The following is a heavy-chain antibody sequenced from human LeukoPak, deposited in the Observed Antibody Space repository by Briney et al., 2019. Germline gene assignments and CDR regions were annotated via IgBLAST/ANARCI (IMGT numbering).Heavy chain of an antibody. Sequence: GGSLRLSRAASGFTFSSYWMSWVRQAPGKGLEWVANINQDGSEEDYVDSVKGRFTISRDNAKNSLYLQMNSLRAEDTAVYYCARPYGGSSSSTWWVDIWGQGTMVTVSS. CDR2: INQDGSEE. CDR1: GFTFSSYW. J-gene: IGHJ3*02. V-gene: IGHV3-7*01. CDR3: ARPYGGSSSSTWWVDI. D-gene: IGHD6-6*01.